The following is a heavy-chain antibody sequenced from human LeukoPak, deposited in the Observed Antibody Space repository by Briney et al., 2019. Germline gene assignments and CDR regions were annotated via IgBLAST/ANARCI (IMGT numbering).Heavy chain of an antibody. Sequence: GGSLRLSCAASGFTFIETWMTWVRQAPGKWLEWVANIKYDGSEKYYVDSVKGRFTISRDNAKNSLSLQMNSLRAEDTAVYYCAKYHYGSGTSLGYWGQGTLVTVSS. V-gene: IGHV3-7*01. J-gene: IGHJ4*02. CDR2: IKYDGSEK. CDR1: GFTFIETW. CDR3: AKYHYGSGTSLGY. D-gene: IGHD3-10*01.